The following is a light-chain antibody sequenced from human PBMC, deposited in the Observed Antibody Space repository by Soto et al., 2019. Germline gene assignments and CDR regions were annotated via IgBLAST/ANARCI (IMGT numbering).Light chain of an antibody. J-gene: IGKJ2*01. CDR1: QSISSY. CDR3: QRYNGY. Sequence: DIQMTQSPSTLSASVGDRVTITCRASQSISSYLNWYQVKPGRAPKLLIYAASKLQSGVPSRFSGSGSGTQFTLTISSLQPDDFATYYCQRYNGYFGQGTKVDIK. V-gene: IGKV1-5*01. CDR2: AAS.